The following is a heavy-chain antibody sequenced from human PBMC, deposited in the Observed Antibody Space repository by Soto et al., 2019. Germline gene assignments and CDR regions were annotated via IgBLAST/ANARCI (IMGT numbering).Heavy chain of an antibody. J-gene: IGHJ5*01. CDR1: GYTFSSYG. V-gene: IGHV1-18*01. Sequence: ASVNVSCKTSGYTFSSYGISWVRQAPGQGLEWMGWISAYNGNTNYAQKLQGRVTMTTDTSTSTAYMELRSLRSDDTAVYYCARRINTVVPATKWDNWSERWGKGNQVIVSS. CDR2: ISAYNGNT. CDR3: ARRINTVVPATKWDNWSER. D-gene: IGHD2-2*01.